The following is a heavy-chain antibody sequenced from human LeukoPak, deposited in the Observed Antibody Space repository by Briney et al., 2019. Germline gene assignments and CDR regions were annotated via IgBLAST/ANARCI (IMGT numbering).Heavy chain of an antibody. J-gene: IGHJ4*02. Sequence: SETLSLTCTVSGGSISNYYWSWIRQPPGKGLEWIGYIYYRGSTNYNPSLKSRVSISVDTSKNQFSLKLSCGTAADTAVYYCARSRQNYFDSSVPSLNYWGQGTLVTVSS. CDR3: ARSRQNYFDSSVPSLNY. CDR1: GGSISNYY. CDR2: IYYRGST. V-gene: IGHV4-59*01. D-gene: IGHD3-22*01.